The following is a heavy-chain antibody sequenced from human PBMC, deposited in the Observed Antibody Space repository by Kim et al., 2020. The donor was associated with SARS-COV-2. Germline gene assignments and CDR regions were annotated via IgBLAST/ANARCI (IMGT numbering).Heavy chain of an antibody. CDR2: ISSSSSTI. V-gene: IGHV3-48*02. Sequence: GGSLRLSCAASGFTFSSYSMNWVRQAPGKGLEWVSYISSSSSTIYYADSVKGRFTISRDNAKNSLYLQMNSLRDEDTAVYYCARDVWFTTKRPYYFDYWGQGTLVTVSS. CDR1: GFTFSSYS. CDR3: ARDVWFTTKRPYYFDY. D-gene: IGHD3-10*01. J-gene: IGHJ4*02.